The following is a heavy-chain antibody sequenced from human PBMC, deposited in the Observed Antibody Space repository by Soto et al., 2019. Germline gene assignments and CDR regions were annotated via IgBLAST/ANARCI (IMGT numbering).Heavy chain of an antibody. D-gene: IGHD3-10*01. Sequence: SESLSLTCTVSGGSISCYYWSWIRQPPGKGLEWIGYIYYSGSTNYNPSLKSRVTLSVVTAKNQFSLTLNSMTTTDTAVYSCSIHNYGSGSTYFDYWGKGTLVTVSS. CDR2: IYYSGST. J-gene: IGHJ4*02. CDR3: SIHNYGSGSTYFDY. V-gene: IGHV4-59*08. CDR1: GGSISCYY.